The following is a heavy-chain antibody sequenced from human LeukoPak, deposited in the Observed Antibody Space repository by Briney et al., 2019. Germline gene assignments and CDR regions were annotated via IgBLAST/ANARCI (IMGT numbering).Heavy chain of an antibody. V-gene: IGHV3-64*02. D-gene: IGHD2-8*01. CDR2: IISVGGTT. CDR3: AREELMVGGRRGGWDV. CDR1: GFTFSSYA. J-gene: IGHJ6*02. Sequence: PGGSLRLSCAASGFTFSSYAMLWVRQAPGRGLDYVSGIISVGGTTYYADSVKGRFTISRDNSKNTLYLQVGSLRAEDMAVYYCAREELMVGGRRGGWDVWGQGTTVIVSS.